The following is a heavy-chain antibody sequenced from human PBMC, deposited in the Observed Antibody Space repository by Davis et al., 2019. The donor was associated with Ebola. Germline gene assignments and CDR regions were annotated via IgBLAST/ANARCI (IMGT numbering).Heavy chain of an antibody. Sequence: MPGGSLRLSCTVSGGSISSYYWSWIRQPPGKGLEWIGYIYYSGSTNYNPSLKSRVTISADPSKNQFSLKLNSVTAADTAVYYCVRPGGPLKWYFDLWGRGTLVTVSS. CDR3: VRPGGPLKWYFDL. J-gene: IGHJ2*01. V-gene: IGHV4-59*12. CDR1: GGSISSYY. CDR2: IYYSGST. D-gene: IGHD3-16*01.